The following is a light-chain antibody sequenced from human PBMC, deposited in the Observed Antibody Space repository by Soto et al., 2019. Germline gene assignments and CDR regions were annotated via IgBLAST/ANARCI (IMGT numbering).Light chain of an antibody. CDR1: SSDVGGYNY. J-gene: IGLJ1*01. Sequence: HSELTQPASVSGSPGQSITISCTGTSSDVGGYNYVSWYQQHPGKAPKLMIYDVSNRPSGVSNRFSGSKSGNTASLTISGLQAEDEADYYCSSYTSSSTPPYVFGTGTKVTVL. CDR3: SSYTSSSTPPYV. V-gene: IGLV2-14*01. CDR2: DVS.